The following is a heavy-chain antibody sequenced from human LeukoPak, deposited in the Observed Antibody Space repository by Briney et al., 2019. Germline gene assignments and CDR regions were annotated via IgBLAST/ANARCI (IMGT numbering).Heavy chain of an antibody. Sequence: GGSLRLSCAASRFTFSSYAMHWVRQAPGKGLEWVAFIRSDGTNKYYSDSVKGRFTISRDNSKNTLYLQMNSLRAEDTAVYYCARDSVILEWSDAFDIWGQGTMVTVSS. CDR1: RFTFSSYA. D-gene: IGHD3-3*01. J-gene: IGHJ3*02. CDR3: ARDSVILEWSDAFDI. V-gene: IGHV3-30*02. CDR2: IRSDGTNK.